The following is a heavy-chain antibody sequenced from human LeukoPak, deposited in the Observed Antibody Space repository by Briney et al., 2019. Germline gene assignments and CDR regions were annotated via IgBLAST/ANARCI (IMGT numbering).Heavy chain of an antibody. D-gene: IGHD3-10*01. Sequence: GGSLRLSCAASGFTFSRYAMHWVRLAPAKGLEWVAVIAYDGNNKYYADSVKGRFTISRDNSKNTLYLQMNSLRAEDTAVYYCARDASGGLDYWGQGTLVTVSS. CDR2: IAYDGNNK. CDR1: GFTFSRYA. V-gene: IGHV3-30-3*01. J-gene: IGHJ4*02. CDR3: ARDASGGLDY.